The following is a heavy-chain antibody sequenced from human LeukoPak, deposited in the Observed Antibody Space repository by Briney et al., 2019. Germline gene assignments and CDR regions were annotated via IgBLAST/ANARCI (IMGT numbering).Heavy chain of an antibody. CDR3: TTAPDRSDY. V-gene: IGHV3-15*01. CDR1: GFTFINAW. D-gene: IGHD3-22*01. CDR2: IKSKTNGETT. Sequence: GGSLRLSCAASGFTFINAWMTWVRQAPGKGLEWVGLIKSKTNGETTYYAAPVKGRFTISRDDSKNTLYLQMNSLQTEGTAVYYCTTAPDRSDYWGQGTPVTVSS. J-gene: IGHJ4*02.